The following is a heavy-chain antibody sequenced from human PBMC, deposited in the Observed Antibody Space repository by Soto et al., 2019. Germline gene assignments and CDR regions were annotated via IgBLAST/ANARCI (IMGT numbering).Heavy chain of an antibody. CDR1: GGSISSGGYS. D-gene: IGHD2-15*01. CDR2: IYHSGST. Sequence: QVQLQESGPGLVKPSQTLSLTCAVSGGSISSGGYSWNWSRQPPGKGLDWIGYIYHSGSTLYNPSHKSRVTRSITKSKNTFSLRLSSVSAADTAVYYCARDSLTGNSFDPWGQGTLVTVSS. CDR3: ARDSLTGNSFDP. V-gene: IGHV4-30-2*01. J-gene: IGHJ5*02.